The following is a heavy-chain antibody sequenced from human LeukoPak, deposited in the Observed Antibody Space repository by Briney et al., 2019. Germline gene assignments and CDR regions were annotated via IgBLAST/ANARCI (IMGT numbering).Heavy chain of an antibody. D-gene: IGHD1-26*01. CDR2: IYHSGSA. CDR1: GGSIRSGTHY. V-gene: IGHV4-61*01. Sequence: SETLSLTCTVSGGSIRSGTHYWSWIRQPPGKGLEWIGHIYHSGSANYNPSLKSRVTISVDTSKNQFSLKLSSVTAADTAVYCCASFVQMAGAYYFDYWGQGTLVTVSS. J-gene: IGHJ4*02. CDR3: ASFVQMAGAYYFDY.